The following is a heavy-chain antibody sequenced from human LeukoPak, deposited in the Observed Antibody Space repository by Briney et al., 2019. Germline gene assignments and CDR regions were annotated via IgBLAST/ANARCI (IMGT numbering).Heavy chain of an antibody. D-gene: IGHD1-26*01. Sequence: GGSLRLSCEASGFTFSRYAMIWVRQAPGKGLEWVSGSSGSGGITSYADSVKGRFTISRDNSKNTLYLHMKSLRAEDTALYYCAKGGTESYHYYGMDVWGQGTTVTVSS. J-gene: IGHJ6*02. CDR3: AKGGTESYHYYGMDV. CDR1: GFTFSRYA. V-gene: IGHV3-23*01. CDR2: SSGSGGIT.